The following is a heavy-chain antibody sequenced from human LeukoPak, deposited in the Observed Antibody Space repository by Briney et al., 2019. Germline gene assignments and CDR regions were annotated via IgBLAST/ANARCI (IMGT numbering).Heavy chain of an antibody. CDR2: FGDSRSTI. J-gene: IGHJ3*02. CDR1: GFTFNSYN. Sequence: PGVSLTLSCSASGFTFNSYNMNWVPQAQGKGREGVLHFGDSRSTISYAVHGKGRFTIARDSAKTSLFLQMNSLRDEDTAVYYCARAYSSSSGRDAVDSWGLGTLVTVSS. D-gene: IGHD6-6*01. CDR3: ARAYSSSSGRDAVDS. V-gene: IGHV3-48*02.